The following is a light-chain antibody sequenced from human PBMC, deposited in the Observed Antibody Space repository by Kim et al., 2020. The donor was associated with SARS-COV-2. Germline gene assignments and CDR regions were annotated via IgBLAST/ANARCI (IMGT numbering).Light chain of an antibody. Sequence: VALGQSVRITCQGDSLRSYYATWYQQKPGQAPIVVIYGKNNRPSGIPDRFSGSSSGNTASLTITGTQAGDEADYYCNSRDKNKNVLFGGGTKLTVL. CDR2: GKN. J-gene: IGLJ2*01. CDR3: NSRDKNKNVL. CDR1: SLRSYY. V-gene: IGLV3-19*01.